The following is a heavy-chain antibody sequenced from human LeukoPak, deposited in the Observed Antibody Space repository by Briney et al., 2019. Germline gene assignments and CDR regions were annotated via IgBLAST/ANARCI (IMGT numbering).Heavy chain of an antibody. Sequence: PGGSLRLSCAASGFTVSSNYMSWVRQAPGKGLEWVSVIYSGGSTYYADSVKGRFITSRDNSKNTLYLQMNSLRAEDTAVYYCARVDYGDYGFDYWGQGTLVTVSS. J-gene: IGHJ4*02. V-gene: IGHV3-66*01. CDR3: ARVDYGDYGFDY. D-gene: IGHD4-17*01. CDR2: IYSGGST. CDR1: GFTVSSNY.